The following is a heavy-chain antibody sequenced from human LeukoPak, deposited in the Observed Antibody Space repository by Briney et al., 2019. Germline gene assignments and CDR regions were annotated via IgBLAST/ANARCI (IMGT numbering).Heavy chain of an antibody. CDR3: ARGGGGWELPTADDAFDI. CDR2: MNPNSGNT. J-gene: IGHJ3*02. V-gene: IGHV1-8*03. D-gene: IGHD1-26*01. Sequence: GASVKVSCKASGYTFTSYDINWVRQATGQGLEWMGWMNPNSGNTGYAQKFQGRVTITRNTSISTAYMELSSLRSEDTAVYYCARGGGGWELPTADDAFDIWGQGTMVTVSS. CDR1: GYTFTSYD.